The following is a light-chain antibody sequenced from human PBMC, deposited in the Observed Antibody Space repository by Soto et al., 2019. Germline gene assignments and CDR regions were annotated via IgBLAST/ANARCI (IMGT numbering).Light chain of an antibody. CDR1: QGISSA. CDR2: DAS. J-gene: IGKJ1*01. V-gene: IGKV1-13*02. CDR3: QQFNSYSWT. Sequence: AIQLTQSPSSLSASVGDRVTITCRASQGISSALAWYQQKPGKAPKLLIYDASSLESGVPSRFSGSGSGTDFTLTISSLQPEDCATYYCQQFNSYSWTFGQGTQVESK.